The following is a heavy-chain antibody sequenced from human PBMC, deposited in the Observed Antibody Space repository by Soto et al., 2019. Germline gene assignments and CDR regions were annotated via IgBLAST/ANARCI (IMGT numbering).Heavy chain of an antibody. Sequence: ASVKVSCKASGYTFTSYGISWVRQAPGQGLEWMGGIIPIFGTANYAQKFQGRVTITADKSTSTAYMELSSLRSEDTAVYYCARDIKKVVVVAAGYYYGMDVWGQGTTVTVSS. CDR1: GYTFTSYG. D-gene: IGHD2-15*01. CDR3: ARDIKKVVVVAAGYYYGMDV. CDR2: IIPIFGTA. V-gene: IGHV1-69*06. J-gene: IGHJ6*02.